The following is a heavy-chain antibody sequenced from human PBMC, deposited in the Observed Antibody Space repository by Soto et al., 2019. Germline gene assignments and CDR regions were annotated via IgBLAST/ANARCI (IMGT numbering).Heavy chain of an antibody. CDR2: ISSSSSYT. J-gene: IGHJ6*02. Sequence: VQLVESGGGLVKPGGSLRLSCAASGFTFSDYYMSWIRQAPGKGLEWVSYISSSSSYTNYADSVKGRFTISRDNATNSLYVQMNSLRAEDTAVYYCARWGSVVVAALKVGNYDGMDVWGQGTTVTVSS. CDR3: ARWGSVVVAALKVGNYDGMDV. CDR1: GFTFSDYY. D-gene: IGHD2-15*01. V-gene: IGHV3-11*06.